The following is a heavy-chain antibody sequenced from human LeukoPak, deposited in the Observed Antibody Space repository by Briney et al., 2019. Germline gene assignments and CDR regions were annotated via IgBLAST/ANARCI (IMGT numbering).Heavy chain of an antibody. V-gene: IGHV3-7*01. Sequence: GGSLRLSCAASGFTFSSYWMSWVRQAPGKGLEWVANIKQDGSEKYYVDSVKGRFTISRDNSKNTLYLQMNSLRAEDTAVYYCAKSGVGYSRTFDIWGQGTMVTVSS. CDR3: AKSGVGYSRTFDI. D-gene: IGHD6-13*01. CDR1: GFTFSSYW. CDR2: IKQDGSEK. J-gene: IGHJ3*02.